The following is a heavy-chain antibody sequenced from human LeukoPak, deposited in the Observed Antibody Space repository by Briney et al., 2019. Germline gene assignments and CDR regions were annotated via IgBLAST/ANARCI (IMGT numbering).Heavy chain of an antibody. D-gene: IGHD3-22*01. CDR2: FDPEDGET. J-gene: IGHJ3*02. V-gene: IGHV1-24*01. Sequence: ASVKVSCKVSGYTLTELSMHWVRQAPGKGLEWMGGFDPEDGETIYAQKFQGRVTMTEDTSTDTAYMELSSLGSEDTAVYYCATIAQYYYDSSGYYPGAFDIWGQGTMVTVSS. CDR1: GYTLTELS. CDR3: ATIAQYYYDSSGYYPGAFDI.